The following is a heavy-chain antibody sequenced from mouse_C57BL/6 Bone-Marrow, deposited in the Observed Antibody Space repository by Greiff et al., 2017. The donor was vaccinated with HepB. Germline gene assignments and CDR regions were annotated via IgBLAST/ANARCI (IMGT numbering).Heavy chain of an antibody. J-gene: IGHJ4*01. D-gene: IGHD2-10*02. CDR2: ISSGSTTI. V-gene: IGHV5-17*02. CDR1: GFTLSSFG. Sequence: EVNLVESGGGLVQPGGSRKLSCAVSGFTLSSFGIHWVRQAPEKGLEWVAYISSGSTTIYYADTVKGRFTISKDNPRNTLFLQMTSLRSEDTAMYYCAKYGNYVGYAMDYWGQGTSVTVSS. CDR3: AKYGNYVGYAMDY.